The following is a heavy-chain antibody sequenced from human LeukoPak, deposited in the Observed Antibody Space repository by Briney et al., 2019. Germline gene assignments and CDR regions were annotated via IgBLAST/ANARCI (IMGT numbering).Heavy chain of an antibody. CDR1: GGSISSSSYY. CDR3: ARGSGRQANDY. V-gene: IGHV4-39*07. CDR2: IYYSGST. J-gene: IGHJ4*02. Sequence: PSETLSLTCTVSGGSISSSSYYWGWIRRPPGKGLEWIGSIYYSGSTYYNPSLKSRVTISVDTSKNQFSLKLSSVTAADTAVYYCARGSGRQANDYWGQGTLVTVSS. D-gene: IGHD4/OR15-4a*01.